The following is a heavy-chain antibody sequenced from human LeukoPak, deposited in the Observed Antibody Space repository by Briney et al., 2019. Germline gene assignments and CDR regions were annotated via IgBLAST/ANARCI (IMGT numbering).Heavy chain of an antibody. D-gene: IGHD1-26*01. J-gene: IGHJ4*02. CDR2: ISAYNGNT. V-gene: IGHV1-18*01. Sequence: ASVTVSCKASGYTFTSYGISWVRQAPGQGLEWMGWISAYNGNTNYAQKLQGRVTMTTDTSTSTAYMELRSLRSDDTAVYYCARDRGAFSGSYDLDYWGQGTLVTVSS. CDR1: GYTFTSYG. CDR3: ARDRGAFSGSYDLDY.